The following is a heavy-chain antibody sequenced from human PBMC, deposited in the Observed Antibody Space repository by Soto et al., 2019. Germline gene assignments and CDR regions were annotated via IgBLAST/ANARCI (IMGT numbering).Heavy chain of an antibody. CDR1: GFTFSSYA. J-gene: IGHJ4*02. V-gene: IGHV3-23*01. D-gene: IGHD3-22*01. CDR3: AKGDAVVTMIVVVITAFDY. CDR2: ISGSGGST. Sequence: GGSLRLSCAASGFTFSSYAMSWVRQAPGKWLEWVSAISGSGGSTYYADSVKGRFTISRDNSKNTLYLQMNSLRAEDTAVYYCAKGDAVVTMIVVVITAFDYWGQGTLVTVSS.